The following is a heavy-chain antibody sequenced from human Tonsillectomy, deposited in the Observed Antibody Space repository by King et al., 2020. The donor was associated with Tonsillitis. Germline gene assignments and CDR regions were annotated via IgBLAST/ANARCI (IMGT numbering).Heavy chain of an antibody. CDR1: GGSVSSGSYY. V-gene: IGHV4-61*01. CDR2: IYYSGST. CDR3: ARDLLGRGTMVRVENWYFDL. D-gene: IGHD3-10*01. Sequence: VQLQESGPGLVKPSETLSLTCTVSGGSVSSGSYYWRWIRQPPGKGLEWIGYIYYSGSTNYNPSLKSRVTISVDTSKNQFSLKLSSVTAADTAVYYCARDLLGRGTMVRVENWYFDLWGRGTLVTVSS. J-gene: IGHJ2*01.